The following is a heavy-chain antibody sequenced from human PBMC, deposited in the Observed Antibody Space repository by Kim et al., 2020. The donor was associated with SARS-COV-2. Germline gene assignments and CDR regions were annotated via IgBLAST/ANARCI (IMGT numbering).Heavy chain of an antibody. CDR3: AKASWSGDYC. J-gene: IGHJ4*01. V-gene: IGHV3-23*01. Sequence: TFYADSVRGRFTVSRDDSKNILFLQMNSLRVDDTAIYYCAKASWSGDYCWGHGTLVTVSS. CDR2: T. D-gene: IGHD3-3*01.